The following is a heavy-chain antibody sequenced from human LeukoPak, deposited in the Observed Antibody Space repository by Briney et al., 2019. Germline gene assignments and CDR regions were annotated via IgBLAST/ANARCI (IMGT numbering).Heavy chain of an antibody. CDR1: GFAFSHCG. Sequence: GTSLRLSCEASGFAFSHCGMHWVRQAPGKGLEWLALMWNDGTNKDYADSVKGRFTISRDNSKNTLFLQMNSLRAEDTAVYYCARGIGYFDYWGQGTLVTVSS. D-gene: IGHD2/OR15-2a*01. J-gene: IGHJ4*02. CDR2: MWNDGTNK. V-gene: IGHV3-33*01. CDR3: ARGIGYFDY.